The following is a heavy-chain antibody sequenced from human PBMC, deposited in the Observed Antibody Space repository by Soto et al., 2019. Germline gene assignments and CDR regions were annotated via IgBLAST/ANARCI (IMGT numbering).Heavy chain of an antibody. CDR3: GRRPGCGISDAFDI. CDR1: GFTFDDYG. J-gene: IGHJ3*02. V-gene: IGHV3-20*04. D-gene: IGHD2-21*01. Sequence: EVQLVESGGGVVRPGGSLRLSCAASGFTFDDYGMSWVRQAPGKGLEWGSGINWNGGSTGYADSVKGRFTISRDNAKNSRYLQMNSLRAEDTALYYCGRRPGCGISDAFDIWGQGTMVIVSS. CDR2: INWNGGST.